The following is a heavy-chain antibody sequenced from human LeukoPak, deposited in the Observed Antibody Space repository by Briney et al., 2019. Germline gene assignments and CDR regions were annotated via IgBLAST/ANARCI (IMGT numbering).Heavy chain of an antibody. CDR2: ISAYNGNT. J-gene: IGHJ4*02. Sequence: ASVKVSCKASGYTFTGYYMHWVRQAPGQGLEWMGWISAYNGNTNYAQKLQGRVTMTTDTSTSTAYMELRSLRSDDTAVYYCARELDYYDSSGYFDYWGQGTLVTVSS. CDR3: ARELDYYDSSGYFDY. V-gene: IGHV1-18*04. D-gene: IGHD3-22*01. CDR1: GYTFTGYY.